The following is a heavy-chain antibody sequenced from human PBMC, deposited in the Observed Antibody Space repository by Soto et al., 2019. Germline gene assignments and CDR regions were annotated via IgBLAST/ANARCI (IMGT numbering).Heavy chain of an antibody. Sequence: QVQLQQSGPGLVKPSETLSLTCSVSSGPSSSHNWGWIRQPPGRGLEWIGYVYSTGGTSYNPSLTSPVPISAATSTNHISLTLTSVTAADTAVYYCVRQGIGNLHGLVDVWGQGTTVRVSS. V-gene: IGHV4-59*08. CDR1: SGPSSSHN. CDR3: VRQGIGNLHGLVDV. CDR2: VYSTGGT. J-gene: IGHJ6*02. D-gene: IGHD1-1*01.